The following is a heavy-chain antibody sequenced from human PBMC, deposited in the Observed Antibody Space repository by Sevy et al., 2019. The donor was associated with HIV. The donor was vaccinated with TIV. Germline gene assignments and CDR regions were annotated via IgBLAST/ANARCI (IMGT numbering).Heavy chain of an antibody. CDR1: GFTFSSYW. J-gene: IGHJ4*02. Sequence: GGSLRLSCEASGFTFSSYWMTWVRQAPGKGLEWVANIKQDGSEKYYVDSVKGRFTISRDNAKNSLYLQMNNLRAEDTAVYYCARDIPSRGYSAPVGFDYWGQGILVTVSS. D-gene: IGHD2-15*01. CDR3: ARDIPSRGYSAPVGFDY. CDR2: IKQDGSEK. V-gene: IGHV3-7*01.